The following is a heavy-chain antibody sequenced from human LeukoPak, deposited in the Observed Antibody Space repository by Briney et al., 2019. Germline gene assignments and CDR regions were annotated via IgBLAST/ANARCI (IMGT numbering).Heavy chain of an antibody. CDR1: GYTFTGYY. D-gene: IGHD2-15*01. CDR2: INPNSGGT. Sequence: ASVKVSCKASGYTFTGYYMHWVRQAPGQGLEWMGWINPNSGGTNYAQKFQGRVTMTRDTSISTAYMELSRLRSDDTAVYYCARDLDIVVVVAATRHYYYGMDVWGQGTTVTVSS. J-gene: IGHJ6*02. CDR3: ARDLDIVVVVAATRHYYYGMDV. V-gene: IGHV1-2*02.